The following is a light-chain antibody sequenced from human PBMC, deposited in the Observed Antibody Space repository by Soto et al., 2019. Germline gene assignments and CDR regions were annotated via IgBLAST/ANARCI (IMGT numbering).Light chain of an antibody. CDR2: GAS. V-gene: IGKV3-15*01. Sequence: VMTQSPATLSVSPGERATLSCRASQSLRSSLAWYQQKPGQAPRLLIYGASTRATGIPARFSGSGSGTDLTLTISRLEPEDFAVYYCHHYGISPPWTFGQGTRLEIK. J-gene: IGKJ5*01. CDR1: QSLRSS. CDR3: HHYGISPPWT.